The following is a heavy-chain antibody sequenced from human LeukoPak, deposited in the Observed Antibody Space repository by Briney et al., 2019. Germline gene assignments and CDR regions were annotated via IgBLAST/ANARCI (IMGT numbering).Heavy chain of an antibody. D-gene: IGHD5-24*01. Sequence: GGSLRPSCAASGFTFSSYAMSWVRQAPGKGLEWVSAISGSGGSTYYADSVKGRFTISRDNSKNTPYLQMNSLRAEDTAVYYCAKVCRDGYNPPCTDFDYWGQGTLVTVSS. CDR3: AKVCRDGYNPPCTDFDY. J-gene: IGHJ4*02. CDR2: ISGSGGST. V-gene: IGHV3-23*01. CDR1: GFTFSSYA.